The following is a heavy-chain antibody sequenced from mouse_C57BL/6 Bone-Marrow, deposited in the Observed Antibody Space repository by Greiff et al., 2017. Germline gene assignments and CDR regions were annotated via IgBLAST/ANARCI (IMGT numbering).Heavy chain of an antibody. CDR2: IYPRSGNT. V-gene: IGHV1-81*01. CDR1: GYTFTSYG. J-gene: IGHJ3*01. D-gene: IGHD4-1*01. Sequence: VQLKQSGAELARPGASVKLSCKASGYTFTSYGISWVKQRTGQGLEWIGEIYPRSGNTYYNEKFKGKATLTADKSSSTAYMELRSLTSEDSAVYFCAGWTSLTLFAYWGQGTLVTVSA. CDR3: AGWTSLTLFAY.